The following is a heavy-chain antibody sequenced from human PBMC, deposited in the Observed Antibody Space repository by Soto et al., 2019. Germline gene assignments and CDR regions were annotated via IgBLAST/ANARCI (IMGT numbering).Heavy chain of an antibody. J-gene: IGHJ6*02. CDR1: GFTFDDYG. CDR2: INWNGGST. D-gene: IGHD2-2*01. V-gene: IGHV3-20*04. CDR3: ARVAGYCSSTSCYAAGYYYYYGMDV. Sequence: PGGSLRLSCAASGFTFDDYGMSWVRQAPGKGLEWVSGINWNGGSTGYADSVKGRFTISRDNAKNSLYLQMNSLRAEDTALYYCARVAGYCSSTSCYAAGYYYYYGMDVWGQGTTVTVSS.